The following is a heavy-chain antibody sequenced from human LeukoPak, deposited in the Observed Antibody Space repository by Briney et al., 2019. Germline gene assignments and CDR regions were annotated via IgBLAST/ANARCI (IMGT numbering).Heavy chain of an antibody. CDR2: ISSSSSYI. D-gene: IGHD6-19*01. CDR1: GFTFSSYS. V-gene: IGHV3-21*01. CDR3: ARDISSGWYQRSDEFDY. J-gene: IGHJ4*02. Sequence: PGGSLRLSCAASGFTFSSYSMNWVRQAPGKGLEWVSSISSSSSYIYYADSVKGRFTISRDNAKNSLYLQMNSLRAEDTAVYYCARDISSGWYQRSDEFDYWGQGTLVTVSP.